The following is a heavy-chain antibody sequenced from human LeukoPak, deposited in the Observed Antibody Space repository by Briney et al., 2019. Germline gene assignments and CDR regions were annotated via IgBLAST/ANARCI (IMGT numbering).Heavy chain of an antibody. V-gene: IGHV4-34*01. CDR2: INHSGST. D-gene: IGHD6-13*01. Sequence: SETLSLTCAVYGGSFSGYYWSWIRQPPGKGLEWIGEINHSGSTNYNPSLKSRVTISVDTSKNQFSLKLSSVTAADTAVYYCARVRDSSWGYWGQGTLVTVSS. CDR1: GGSFSGYY. CDR3: ARVRDSSWGY. J-gene: IGHJ4*02.